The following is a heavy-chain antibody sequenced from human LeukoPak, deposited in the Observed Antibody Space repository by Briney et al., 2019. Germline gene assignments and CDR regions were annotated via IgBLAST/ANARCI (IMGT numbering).Heavy chain of an antibody. CDR3: ASSAYDFWSGYYARWFDP. J-gene: IGHJ5*02. V-gene: IGHV4-34*01. Sequence: SETLSLTCAVYGGSFSGYYWSWIRQPPGKGREWIGEINHSGSTNYNPSLKSRVTISVDTSKNQFSLKLSSVTAADTAVYYCASSAYDFWSGYYARWFDPWGQGTLVTVSS. CDR2: INHSGST. CDR1: GGSFSGYY. D-gene: IGHD3-3*01.